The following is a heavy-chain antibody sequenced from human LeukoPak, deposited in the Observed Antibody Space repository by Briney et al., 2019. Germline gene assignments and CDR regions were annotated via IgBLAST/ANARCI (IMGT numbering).Heavy chain of an antibody. D-gene: IGHD2-15*01. V-gene: IGHV1-18*01. CDR1: GYTFTRYG. J-gene: IGHJ4*02. CDR2: ISAYNGNT. CDR3: ARDPPVYCSGGSCYGDY. Sequence: ASVKVSCKASGYTFTRYGISCVRQAPGHGLEWMGWISAYNGNTNYAQKLQGRVTMTTDTSTSTAYMELRSLRSDDTAVYYCARDPPVYCSGGSCYGDYWGQGTLVTVSS.